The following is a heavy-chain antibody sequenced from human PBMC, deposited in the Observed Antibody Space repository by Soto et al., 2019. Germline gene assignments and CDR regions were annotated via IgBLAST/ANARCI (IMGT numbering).Heavy chain of an antibody. CDR3: ARGDDYGDYGTLFHFDY. Sequence: QVQLVESGGGVVQPGRSLRLSCAASGFTFSSYAMHWVRQAPGKGLEWVAVISYDGSNKYYADSVKGRFTISRDNSKNTLYLQMNSLRAEDTAVYYCARGDDYGDYGTLFHFDYWGQGTLVTVSS. CDR2: ISYDGSNK. D-gene: IGHD4-17*01. V-gene: IGHV3-30-3*01. J-gene: IGHJ4*02. CDR1: GFTFSSYA.